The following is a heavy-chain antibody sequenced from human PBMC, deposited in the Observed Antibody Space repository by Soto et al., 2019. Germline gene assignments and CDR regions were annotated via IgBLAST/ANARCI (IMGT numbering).Heavy chain of an antibody. CDR3: ARIKLVEWFFINVDVYDMDV. V-gene: IGHV3-48*02. CDR1: GFSLSDYA. Sequence: GGSLRLSCVASGFSLSDYAVNWVRQAPGKGLEWVSFISSDSRTIYYADSVEGRFTVSRDNARNSVSLQMDSLRDEDAAVYYCARIKLVEWFFINVDVYDMDVWAQGTPVPVSS. CDR2: ISSDSRTI. J-gene: IGHJ6*02. D-gene: IGHD3-3*01.